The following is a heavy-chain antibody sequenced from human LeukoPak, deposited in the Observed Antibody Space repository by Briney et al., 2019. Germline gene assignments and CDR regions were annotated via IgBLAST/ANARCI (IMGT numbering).Heavy chain of an antibody. CDR3: AKDAPTDCYYYGMDV. J-gene: IGHJ6*02. CDR2: SSGSGGST. Sequence: GVSLRPSCAASGFTVSSYAMSWVRQAPGKGLEWVAASSGSGGSTCAADSENDRFTISREDSKTTLYLQMNSLRAEDTAVYYCAKDAPTDCYYYGMDVWGQGTTVTVSS. CDR1: GFTVSSYA. V-gene: IGHV3-23*01.